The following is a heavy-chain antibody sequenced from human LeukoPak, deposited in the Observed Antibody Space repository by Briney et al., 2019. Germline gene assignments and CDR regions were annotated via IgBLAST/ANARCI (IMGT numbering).Heavy chain of an antibody. CDR2: ISGDVRST. J-gene: IGHJ4*02. V-gene: IGHV3-23*01. CDR3: VKRVDYSEKYYFDS. CDR1: GFTFSSYA. D-gene: IGHD4-11*01. Sequence: GGSLGLSCAASGFTFSSYAMSWVRQAPGKGLEWVSAISGDVRSTFYADSVKGRFTISRDNSKNTLSLQMNSLRADDTAIYYCVKRVDYSEKYYFDSWGRGTLVTVSS.